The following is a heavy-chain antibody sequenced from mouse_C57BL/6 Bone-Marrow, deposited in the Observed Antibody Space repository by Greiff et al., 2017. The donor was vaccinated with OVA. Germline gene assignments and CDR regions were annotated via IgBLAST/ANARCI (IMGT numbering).Heavy chain of an antibody. D-gene: IGHD1-1*01. CDR3: AITTVVSYYAMDY. J-gene: IGHJ4*01. V-gene: IGHV1-47*01. Sequence: QVQLKESGAELVKPGASVKMSCKASGYTFTTYPIEWMKQNHGKSLEWIGNFHPYNDDTKYNEKFKGKATLTVEKSSSTVYLELRRLTSDDSAVYYCAITTVVSYYAMDYWGQGTSVTVSS. CDR1: GYTFTTYP. CDR2: FHPYNDDT.